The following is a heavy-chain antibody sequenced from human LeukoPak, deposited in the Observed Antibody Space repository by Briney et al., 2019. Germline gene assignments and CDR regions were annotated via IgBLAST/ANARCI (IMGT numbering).Heavy chain of an antibody. CDR1: GFTFSSYW. V-gene: IGHV3-74*01. D-gene: IGHD3-10*01. Sequence: GGSVSLSRSPSGFTFSSYWMQWLRQAPGKGVVWVSRIDTDGGPSYADSVKGRFTISRDNAKNTLYLQMNSLRAEDTAVYYCVRDGPMIRGVPYMDVWGKGTTVTVSS. CDR3: VRDGPMIRGVPYMDV. J-gene: IGHJ6*03. CDR2: IDTDGGP.